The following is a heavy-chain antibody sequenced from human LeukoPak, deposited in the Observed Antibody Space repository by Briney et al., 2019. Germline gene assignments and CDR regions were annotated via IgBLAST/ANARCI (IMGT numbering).Heavy chain of an antibody. D-gene: IGHD4-17*01. J-gene: IGHJ3*02. Sequence: PGGSLRLSCAASGFTFSSHSMNWVRQAPGKGLEWVSYISGSSSTRYYADSVKGRFTISRDNAKNSLYLQMNSLRAEDTSVYYCARYGDYGAFDIWGQGTMVTASS. CDR2: ISGSSSTR. CDR3: ARYGDYGAFDI. CDR1: GFTFSSHS. V-gene: IGHV3-48*01.